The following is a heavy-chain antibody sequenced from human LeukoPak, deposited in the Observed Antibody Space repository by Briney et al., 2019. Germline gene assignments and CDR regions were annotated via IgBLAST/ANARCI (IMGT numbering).Heavy chain of an antibody. D-gene: IGHD6-6*01. V-gene: IGHV3-21*05. J-gene: IGHJ4*02. CDR1: GFTFSSYA. CDR2: ISSSSSYT. Sequence: GGALRLSFAASGFTFSSYAMHWVRQAPGKGLEWVSYISSSSSYTNYADSVKGRFTISRDNAKNSLYLQMNSLRAEDTAVYYCARGRYSSSSTFDYWGQGTLVTVSS. CDR3: ARGRYSSSSTFDY.